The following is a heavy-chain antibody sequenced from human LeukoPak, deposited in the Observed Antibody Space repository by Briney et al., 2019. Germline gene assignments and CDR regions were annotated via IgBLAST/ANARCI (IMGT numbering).Heavy chain of an antibody. CDR2: IYTSGST. CDR1: GGSISSYY. J-gene: IGHJ3*02. V-gene: IGHV4-4*07. Sequence: SETLSLACTVSGGSISSYYWSWIRQPAGKGLEWIGRIYTSGSTNYNPSLKSRVTMSVDASKNQFSLKLSSVTAADTAVYYCARVSAAAVIDIWGQGTMVTVSS. CDR3: ARVSAAAVIDI. D-gene: IGHD6-13*01.